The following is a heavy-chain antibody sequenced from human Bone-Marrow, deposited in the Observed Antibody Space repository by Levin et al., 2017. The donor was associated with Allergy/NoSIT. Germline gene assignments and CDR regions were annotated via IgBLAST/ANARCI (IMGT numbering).Heavy chain of an antibody. Sequence: GESLKISCAASGFTFSKYNMNWVRQAPGKGLEWVSSISPSSNYVDYADSVRGRFSISRDNAKNSVYLQMSSLRVDDTAVYYCASWGSSFYWGQGALVTVSS. CDR3: ASWGSSFY. D-gene: IGHD3-16*01. CDR1: GFTFSKYN. V-gene: IGHV3-21*01. CDR2: ISPSSNYV. J-gene: IGHJ4*02.